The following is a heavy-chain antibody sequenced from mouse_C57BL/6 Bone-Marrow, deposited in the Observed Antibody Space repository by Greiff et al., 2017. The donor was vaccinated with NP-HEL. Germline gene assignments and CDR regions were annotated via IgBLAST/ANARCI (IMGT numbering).Heavy chain of an antibody. CDR2: ISSGGDYI. J-gene: IGHJ3*01. CDR3: SLANWAWFAY. CDR1: GFTFSSYA. Sequence: DVMLVESGEGLVKPGGSLKLSCAASGFTFSSYAMSWVRQTPEKRLEWVAYISSGGDYIYYADTVKGRFTISRDNARNTLYLQMSSLKSEDTAMYYCSLANWAWFAYWGQGTLVTVSA. V-gene: IGHV5-9-1*02. D-gene: IGHD4-1*01.